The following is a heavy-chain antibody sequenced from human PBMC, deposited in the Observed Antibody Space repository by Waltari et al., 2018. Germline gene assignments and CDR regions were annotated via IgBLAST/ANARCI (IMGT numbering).Heavy chain of an antibody. V-gene: IGHV3-7*04. CDR1: AFTFSPSW. CDR2: IRQDGNEK. J-gene: IGHJ3*01. D-gene: IGHD7-27*01. CDR3: AKDNWGRPGGIDGFDV. Sequence: EVQLVESGGDLVRPGGSLRLSCDASAFTFSPSWMGWVRQAPGKGLEWVANIRQDGNEKKYLASVRGRFIVSRDNAKNSLYLQMNSLRAEDTALYYCAKDNWGRPGGIDGFDVWGQGTMVTVSS.